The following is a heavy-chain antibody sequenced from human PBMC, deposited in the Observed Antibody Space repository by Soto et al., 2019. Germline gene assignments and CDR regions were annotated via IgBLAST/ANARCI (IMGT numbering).Heavy chain of an antibody. J-gene: IGHJ4*02. V-gene: IGHV3-7*01. CDR1: GFTFSSYW. CDR3: TIVRVADSALDH. CDR2: IKQDGSEK. D-gene: IGHD3-10*02. Sequence: QTGGSLRLSCAASGFTFSSYWMSWVRQAPGKGLEWVANIKQDGSEKYYVDSVKGRFTISRDNAKNSLYLQMNSLRAEDTAMYYCTIVRVADSALDHWGQGTLVTVSS.